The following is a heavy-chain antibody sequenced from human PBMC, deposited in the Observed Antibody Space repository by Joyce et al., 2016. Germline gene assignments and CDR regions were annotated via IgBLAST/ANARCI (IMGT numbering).Heavy chain of an antibody. Sequence: EVQLVESGGGLVKPGGSLRLSCAASGFTFSSYSMNWVRQAAGKGLEWVSSISSSSSFIYYADSVKGRFTISRDNTKNSLYLQMNSLRAEDTAVYYCASGYSGYDFEAYFDYWGQGTLVTVSS. CDR2: ISSSSSFI. J-gene: IGHJ4*02. CDR1: GFTFSSYS. CDR3: ASGYSGYDFEAYFDY. V-gene: IGHV3-21*01. D-gene: IGHD5-12*01.